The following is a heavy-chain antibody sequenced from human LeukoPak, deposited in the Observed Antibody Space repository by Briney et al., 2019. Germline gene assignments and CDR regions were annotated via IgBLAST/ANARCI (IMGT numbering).Heavy chain of an antibody. CDR1: GGSFSGFY. D-gene: IGHD3-10*01. V-gene: IGHV4-34*01. CDR2: INHSGST. J-gene: IGHJ6*02. CDR3: ARDQRSLRGMVRGERNYYGMDV. Sequence: PSETLSLTCAVYGGSFSGFYWSWIRQPPGKGLEWIGEINHSGSTNYNPSLKSRVTISVDTSKDQFSLKLSSVTAADTAVYYCARDQRSLRGMVRGERNYYGMDVWGQGTTVTVSS.